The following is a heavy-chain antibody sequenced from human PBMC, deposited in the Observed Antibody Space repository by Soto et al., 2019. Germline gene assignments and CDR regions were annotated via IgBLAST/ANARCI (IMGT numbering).Heavy chain of an antibody. Sequence: QVQLVQSGAEVREPGSSVKVSCMASGSTFSSYTVNWGRQAPGKGLEWIGRIIAVLTVTDYARRFQGRVTITADRSAKATYMELTSLTSEDTAVYYCAKRRNCGTVCDKKFYYVMVVWGQGTTVTVSS. V-gene: IGHV1-69*02. CDR2: IIAVLTVT. J-gene: IGHJ6*02. CDR1: GSTFSSYT. D-gene: IGHD2-21*01. CDR3: AKRRNCGTVCDKKFYYVMVV.